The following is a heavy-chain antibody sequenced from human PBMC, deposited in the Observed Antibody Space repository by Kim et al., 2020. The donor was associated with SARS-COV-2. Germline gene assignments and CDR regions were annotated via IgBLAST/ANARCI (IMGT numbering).Heavy chain of an antibody. J-gene: IGHJ4*02. V-gene: IGHV4-39*01. CDR3: ASQAEGYCSSTSCDEGGC. CDR1: GGSISSSSYY. CDR2: IYYSGST. D-gene: IGHD2-2*01. Sequence: SETLSLTCTVSGGSISSSSYYWGWIRQPPGKGLEWIGSIYYSGSTYYNPSLKSRVTITVDTSKNQFSLKLSCVTAADTAVYYCASQAEGYCSSTSCDEGGCWGQGTMVTVSS.